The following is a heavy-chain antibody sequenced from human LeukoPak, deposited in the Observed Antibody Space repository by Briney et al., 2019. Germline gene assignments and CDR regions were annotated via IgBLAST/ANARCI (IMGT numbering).Heavy chain of an antibody. Sequence: GGSLRLSCAASGFTFSSYAMSWVRQAPGKGLEWVSAISGSGGSTYYADSVKGRFTISRDNAKNSLYLQMNSLRAEDTALYYCAKDSSSSWYRDFDYWGQGTLVTVSS. J-gene: IGHJ4*02. V-gene: IGHV3-23*01. CDR1: GFTFSSYA. CDR2: ISGSGGST. D-gene: IGHD6-13*01. CDR3: AKDSSSSWYRDFDY.